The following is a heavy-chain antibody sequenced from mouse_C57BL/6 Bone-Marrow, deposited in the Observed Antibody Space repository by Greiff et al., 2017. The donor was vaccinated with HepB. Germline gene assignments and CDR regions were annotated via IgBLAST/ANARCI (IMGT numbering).Heavy chain of an antibody. CDR3: ARDAYYSNYWFAY. Sequence: EVQRVESGGDLVKPGGSLKLSCAASGFTFSSYGMSWVRQTPDKRLEWVATISSGGSYTYYPDSVKGRFTISRDNAKNTLYLQMSSLKSEDTAMYYCARDAYYSNYWFAYWGQGTLVTVSA. D-gene: IGHD2-5*01. CDR1: GFTFSSYG. J-gene: IGHJ3*01. CDR2: ISSGGSYT. V-gene: IGHV5-6*01.